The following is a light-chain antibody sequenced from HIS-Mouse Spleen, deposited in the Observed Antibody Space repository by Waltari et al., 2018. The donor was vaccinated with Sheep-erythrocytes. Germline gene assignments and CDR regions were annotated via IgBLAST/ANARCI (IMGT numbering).Light chain of an antibody. CDR1: SSDVGGYNY. Sequence: QSALTQPRSVSGSPGQSVTISCTGTSSDVGGYNYVSWYPQHPGKAPKLMIYDVSKRPSGVPDRFSGSKSGHTASLTISGLQAEDEADYYCCSYAGSYNHVFATGTKVTVL. J-gene: IGLJ1*01. V-gene: IGLV2-11*01. CDR3: CSYAGSYNHV. CDR2: DVS.